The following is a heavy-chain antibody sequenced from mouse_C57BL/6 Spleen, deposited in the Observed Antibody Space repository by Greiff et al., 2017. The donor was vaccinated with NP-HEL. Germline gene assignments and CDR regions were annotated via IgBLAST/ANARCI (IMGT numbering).Heavy chain of an antibody. CDR3: ARDGAAQAIYAMDY. D-gene: IGHD3-2*02. CDR2: IYPRDGST. J-gene: IGHJ4*01. CDR1: GYTFTSYD. V-gene: IGHV1-85*01. Sequence: VNVVESGPELVKPGASVKLSCKASGYTFTSYDINWVKQRPGQGLEWIGWIYPRDGSTKYNEKFKGKATLTVDTSSSTAYMELHSLTSEDSAVYFCARDGAAQAIYAMDYWGQGTSVTVSS.